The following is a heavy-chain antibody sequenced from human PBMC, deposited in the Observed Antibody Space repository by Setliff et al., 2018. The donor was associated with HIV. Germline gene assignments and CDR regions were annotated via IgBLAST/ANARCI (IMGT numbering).Heavy chain of an antibody. V-gene: IGHV4-39*07. D-gene: IGHD1-26*01. CDR1: GASITTDTYY. J-gene: IGHJ3*02. CDR2: FYYSGST. Sequence: KPSETLSLTCTVSGASITTDTYYWAWIRQPPGKGLEWIGSFYYSGSTYYNPSLKSRVTMSVDTSKNQFSLKLSSVTAADTAVYYCARDGELTDAFDIWGQGTMVTVS. CDR3: ARDGELTDAFDI.